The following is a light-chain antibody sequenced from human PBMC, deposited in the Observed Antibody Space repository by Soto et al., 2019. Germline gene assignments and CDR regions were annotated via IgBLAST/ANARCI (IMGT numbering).Light chain of an antibody. CDR2: GAP. CDR1: QTVRTNY. V-gene: IGKV3-20*01. CDR3: QQYSDSPLT. Sequence: EIVLTQSPGTLSLSPGERATLSCRASQTVRTNYLAWFQHKPGQAPRLLIYGAPSRATGIPDRFSGSGSGTDFTLTINRLEPEDFAVYFCQQYSDSPLTVGGGTKGEIK. J-gene: IGKJ4*01.